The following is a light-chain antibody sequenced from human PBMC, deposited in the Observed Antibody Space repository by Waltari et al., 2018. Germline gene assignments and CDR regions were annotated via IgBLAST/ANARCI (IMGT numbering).Light chain of an antibody. CDR3: QQTYNLIT. V-gene: IGKV1-39*01. CDR1: QRISSY. Sequence: DIQMTQSPSFLSASVGDRVTITCRASQRISSYLNWYQMKPGKAPELVIYGASTVQSGVPSRFSGSGFGTDFTLTISSLQPEDFATYYCQQTYNLITFGPGTKVDLK. CDR2: GAS. J-gene: IGKJ3*01.